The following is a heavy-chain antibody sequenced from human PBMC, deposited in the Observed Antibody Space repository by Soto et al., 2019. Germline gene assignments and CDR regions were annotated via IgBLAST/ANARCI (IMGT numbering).Heavy chain of an antibody. CDR3: ARAPLITTSFYYFDY. D-gene: IGHD3-16*01. V-gene: IGHV1-69*01. Sequence: QVQLVQSGAEVQKPGSSVKVSCKASGGTFSSYAISWVRQAPGQGLEWMGGIIPIFGTANYAQKFQGRVAITADESTSTAYMELSSLRSEDTAVYYCARAPLITTSFYYFDYWGQGTLVTVSS. J-gene: IGHJ4*02. CDR2: IIPIFGTA. CDR1: GGTFSSYA.